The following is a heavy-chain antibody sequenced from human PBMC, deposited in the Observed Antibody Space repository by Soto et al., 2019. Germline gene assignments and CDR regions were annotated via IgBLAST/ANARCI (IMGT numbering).Heavy chain of an antibody. Sequence: GGSLRLSCAASGFTFSSYAMHWVRQAPGKGLEWVAVISYDGSNKYYADSVKDRFTISRDNSKNTLYLQMNSLRAEDTAFYFFSRGGGYFFFDYWGQGTLVTVSS. D-gene: IGHD3-22*01. J-gene: IGHJ4*02. CDR3: SRGGGYFFFDY. CDR1: GFTFSSYA. V-gene: IGHV3-30*04. CDR2: ISYDGSNK.